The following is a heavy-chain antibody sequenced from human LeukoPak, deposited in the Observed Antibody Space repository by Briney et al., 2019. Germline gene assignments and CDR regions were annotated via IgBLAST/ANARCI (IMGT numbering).Heavy chain of an antibody. J-gene: IGHJ4*02. CDR3: ARGRRDSEYVGGLGY. V-gene: IGHV3-7*03. Sequence: GGSLRLSCAASGFTFSSYAMSWVRQAPGKGLEWLANIKEDGSVKYYVDSVKGRFTISRDNAKNLLFLQMNSLRAEDTAVYSCARGRRDSEYVGGLGYWGQGILVTVSS. CDR2: IKEDGSVK. D-gene: IGHD3-16*01. CDR1: GFTFSSYA.